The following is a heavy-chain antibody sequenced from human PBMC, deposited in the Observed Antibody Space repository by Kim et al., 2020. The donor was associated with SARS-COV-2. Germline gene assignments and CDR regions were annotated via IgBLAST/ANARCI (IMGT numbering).Heavy chain of an antibody. V-gene: IGHV3-21*01. CDR1: GFTFSSYS. CDR2: ISSSSSYI. J-gene: IGHJ6*02. D-gene: IGHD5-18*01. CDR3: ARNGVDTAMVLLSYYYYYYGMDV. Sequence: GGSLRLSCAASGFTFSSYSMNWVRQAPGKGLEWVSSISSSSSYIYYADSVKGRFTISRDNAKNSLYLQLNSLRAEDTAVYYCARNGVDTAMVLLSYYYYYYGMDVWGQGTTVTVSS.